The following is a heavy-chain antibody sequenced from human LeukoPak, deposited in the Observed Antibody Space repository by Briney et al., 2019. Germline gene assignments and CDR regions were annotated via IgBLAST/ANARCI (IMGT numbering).Heavy chain of an antibody. V-gene: IGHV4-39*07. CDR3: ARDYGGWYYFDY. Sequence: SETLSLTCTVSGGSISSYYWSWIRQPPGKGLEWIGSIYYSGRTYYNPSLKSRVTIPVDTSNNQFSLQLSSVTAADTALYYCARDYGGWYYFDYWGQGTLVTVSS. J-gene: IGHJ4*02. CDR1: GGSISSYY. CDR2: IYYSGRT. D-gene: IGHD6-19*01.